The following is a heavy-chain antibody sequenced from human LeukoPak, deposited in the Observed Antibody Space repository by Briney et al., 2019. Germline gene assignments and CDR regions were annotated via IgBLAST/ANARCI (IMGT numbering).Heavy chain of an antibody. J-gene: IGHJ4*02. Sequence: GGSLRLSCRASGIDLGSFAMSWVRQAPGKGLEWVAAIGGTGASTNYAESVMGRFIISRDNAENSVHLQMNSLRADDTAVYYCARHLGLCTTTKCPRGPFDSWGQGTLVTVSS. CDR2: IGGTGAST. V-gene: IGHV3-23*01. D-gene: IGHD2-2*01. CDR1: GIDLGSFA. CDR3: ARHLGLCTTTKCPRGPFDS.